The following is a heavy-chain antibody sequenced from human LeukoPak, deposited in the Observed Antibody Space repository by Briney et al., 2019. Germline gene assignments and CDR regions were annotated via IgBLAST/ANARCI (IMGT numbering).Heavy chain of an antibody. D-gene: IGHD3-3*01. V-gene: IGHV4-34*01. CDR2: INHSGST. CDR1: GGSFSGYY. CDR3: ARGRRNFWSGYYVNWFDP. Sequence: SETLSLTCAVYGGSFSGYYWSWIRQPPGKGQEWIGEINHSGSTNYNPSLKSRVTISVDTSKNQFSLKLSSVTAADTAVYYCARGRRNFWSGYYVNWFDPWGQGTLVTVSS. J-gene: IGHJ5*02.